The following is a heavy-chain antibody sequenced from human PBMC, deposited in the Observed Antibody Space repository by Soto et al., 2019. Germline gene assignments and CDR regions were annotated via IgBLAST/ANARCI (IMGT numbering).Heavy chain of an antibody. V-gene: IGHV4-59*08. CDR1: GGSISSYY. J-gene: IGHJ4*02. Sequence: QVQLQESGPGLVKPSETLSLTCTVSGGSISSYYWSWIRQSPGKGLEWIGNVYYTGSTNYNPSLNSRVIISVDTSKNQFSLKLTSVTAADTAVYYCTTGYYGDFDYWGQGTLVTVSS. D-gene: IGHD4-17*01. CDR2: VYYTGST. CDR3: TTGYYGDFDY.